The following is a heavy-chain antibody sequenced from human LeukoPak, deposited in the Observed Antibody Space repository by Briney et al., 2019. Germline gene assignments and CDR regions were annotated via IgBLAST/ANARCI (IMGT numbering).Heavy chain of an antibody. D-gene: IGHD4-17*01. Sequence: PSETLSLTCTVSGGSISSSSYYWGWIRQPPGKGLEWIGYIFYSGSTYYNPSLKSRVTISIDTSKNQFSLKLSSVTAADTAVYYCARVGGYGDYVPQRGAFDIWGQGTMVTVSS. V-gene: IGHV4-39*07. CDR3: ARVGGYGDYVPQRGAFDI. CDR2: IFYSGST. CDR1: GGSISSSSYY. J-gene: IGHJ3*02.